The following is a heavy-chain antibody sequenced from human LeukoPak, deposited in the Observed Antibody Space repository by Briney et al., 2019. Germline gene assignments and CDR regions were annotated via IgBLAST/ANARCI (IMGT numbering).Heavy chain of an antibody. D-gene: IGHD2/OR15-2a*01. J-gene: IGHJ4*02. CDR2: ISDGGGST. CDR1: GFTFSSYA. Sequence: PGGSLRVSCVASGFTFSSYAMSWVRQAPGKGLEWVSVISDGGGSTYYADSVKGRFTVSRDNSKNTLYVQMNSLRAGDTAVYYRAKGGKSTSGFDSWGQGTLVTVSS. V-gene: IGHV3-23*01. CDR3: AKGGKSTSGFDS.